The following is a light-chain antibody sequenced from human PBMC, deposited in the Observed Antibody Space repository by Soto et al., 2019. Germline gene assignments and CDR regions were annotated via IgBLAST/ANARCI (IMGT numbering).Light chain of an antibody. CDR3: KQYGSSGT. J-gene: IGKJ5*01. Sequence: EIVLTQSPATLSLSPGASSTLSGRASQSVSSYLAWYQQKPGQAPRLLIYDASNRATGIPARFSGSGSGTDFTLTISRLEPDDFAVYYRKQYGSSGTFGQGTRLEIK. CDR2: DAS. CDR1: QSVSSY. V-gene: IGKV3-11*01.